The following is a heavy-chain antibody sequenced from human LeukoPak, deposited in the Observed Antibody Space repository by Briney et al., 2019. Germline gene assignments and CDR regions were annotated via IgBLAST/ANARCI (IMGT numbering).Heavy chain of an antibody. CDR2: INQDGSEK. J-gene: IGHJ4*02. CDR1: GFTFSSYW. D-gene: IGHD4-23*01. CDR3: AISSPVATVGY. Sequence: GGSLRLSCADSGFTFSSYWISWVRQAPGKGLEWVPNINQDGSEKYYVDSVRGRFTISRDNAKNSLYLQMNSLRAEDTAVYYCAISSPVATVGYWGQGTLVTVSS. V-gene: IGHV3-7*01.